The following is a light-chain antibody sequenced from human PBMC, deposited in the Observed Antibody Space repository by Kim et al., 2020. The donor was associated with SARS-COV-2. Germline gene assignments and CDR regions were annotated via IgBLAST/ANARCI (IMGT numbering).Light chain of an antibody. Sequence: SSELTQDPAVSVALGQTVRITCQGDSLRSYYASWYQQKPGQAPVLVIYGKNNRPSGIPDRFSGSSSGNTASLTITGAQAEDDADYYCNSRDSSGHHAVFG. V-gene: IGLV3-19*01. CDR3: NSRDSSGHHAV. J-gene: IGLJ7*01. CDR2: GKN. CDR1: SLRSYY.